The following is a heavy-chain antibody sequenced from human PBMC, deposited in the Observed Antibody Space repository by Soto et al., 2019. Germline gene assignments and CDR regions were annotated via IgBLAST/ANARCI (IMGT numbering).Heavy chain of an antibody. Sequence: ASLKVACKASGYTFTSYDINWVRQATGQGLEWMGWMNPNSDNTGYAQKFQGRVTMTRNTSISTAHMELSSLRSEDTAVYYCARGRGGPAYYFDYWGQGALVTVSS. V-gene: IGHV1-8*02. J-gene: IGHJ4*02. D-gene: IGHD3-10*01. CDR1: GYTFTSYD. CDR3: ARGRGGPAYYFDY. CDR2: MNPNSDNT.